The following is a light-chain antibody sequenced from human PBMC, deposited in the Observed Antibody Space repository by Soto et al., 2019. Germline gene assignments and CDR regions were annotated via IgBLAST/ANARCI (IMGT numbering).Light chain of an antibody. CDR1: QSVSSY. CDR2: DAS. J-gene: IGKJ2*01. V-gene: IGKV3-11*01. CDR3: QQRSNWPPYT. Sequence: EIVLTQSPATLSLSPGERATLSCRASQSVSSYLAWCQQKPGQAPRLLIYDASNRATGIPARFSGSGSGTDFTLTSSSLEPEDFAFYYCQQRSNWPPYTFGQGTKLEIK.